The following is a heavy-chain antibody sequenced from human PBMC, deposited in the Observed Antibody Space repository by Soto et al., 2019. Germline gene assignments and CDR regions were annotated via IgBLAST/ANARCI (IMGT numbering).Heavy chain of an antibody. V-gene: IGHV3-7*01. CDR2: IKQDGSEK. CDR1: GFTFSTYW. Sequence: GGSLRLSCAASGFTFSTYWMNWVRKAPGKGLEWVANIKQDGSEKYYVDSVKGRFTISRDNAKNSLYLQMNSLRAEDTAVYYCAREYNRGTMVYYYYMDVWGKGTTVTVSS. CDR3: AREYNRGTMVYYYYMDV. D-gene: IGHD1-1*01. J-gene: IGHJ6*03.